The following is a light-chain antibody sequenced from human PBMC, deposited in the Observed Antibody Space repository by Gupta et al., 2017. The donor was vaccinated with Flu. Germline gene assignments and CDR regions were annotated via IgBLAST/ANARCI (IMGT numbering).Light chain of an antibody. V-gene: IGKV3-20*01. J-gene: IGKJ1*01. Sequence: EIVLTQSPGTLSLSPGERATLSCRASQSVSSSNLAWYQQKPGQAPRLLIRGASSRATGISDRFSGSGSGTDFTLTISRLEPEDFAVYYCQQDDRSPPTFGQGTKVEIK. CDR3: QQDDRSPPT. CDR1: QSVSSSN. CDR2: GAS.